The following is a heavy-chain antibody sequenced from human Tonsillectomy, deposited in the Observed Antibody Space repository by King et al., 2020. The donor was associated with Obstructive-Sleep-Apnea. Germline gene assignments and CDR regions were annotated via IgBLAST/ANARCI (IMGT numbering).Heavy chain of an antibody. J-gene: IGHJ4*02. Sequence: VQLVESGGGLVQPGGSLRLSCAASGFTFSYYAIRWVRQAPGKGLEWVSAISRRGITFYAASVGGRFAISRDNSKFTVDLHVNIPRADDTAVYYCAKEGGGSGVYWVDSWGQGTLVTVSS. V-gene: IGHV3-23*04. CDR3: AKEGGGSGVYWVDS. D-gene: IGHD3-10*01. CDR1: GFTFSYYA. CDR2: ISRRGIT.